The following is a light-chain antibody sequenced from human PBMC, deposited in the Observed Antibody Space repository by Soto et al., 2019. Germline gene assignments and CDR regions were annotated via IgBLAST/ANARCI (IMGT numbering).Light chain of an antibody. J-gene: IGLJ2*01. CDR2: DVS. CDR3: SSYTSSSTVV. V-gene: IGLV2-14*01. Sequence: QSALTQPASVAGSPGHSITISCTGTSSDVGGYNYVSWYQQHPGKAPKLMIYDVSNRPSGVSNRSSGYKSGNTGPLTISGIQGEDEADYYCSSYTSSSTVVFGGGIKVTVL. CDR1: SSDVGGYNY.